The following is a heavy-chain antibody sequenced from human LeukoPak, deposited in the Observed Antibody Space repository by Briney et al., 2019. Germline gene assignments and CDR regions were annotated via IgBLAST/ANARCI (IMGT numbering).Heavy chain of an antibody. J-gene: IGHJ6*02. CDR1: GGSVSSGGYY. Sequence: SETLSLTCTVSGGSVSSGGYYWSWIRQPPGKGLEWIGYIYYSGSTNYNPSLKSRVTISVDTSKNQFSLKLSSVTAADTAVYYCARDFSTSSFYYYGLDVWGQGTTVTVSS. D-gene: IGHD6-6*01. CDR3: ARDFSTSSFYYYGLDV. CDR2: IYYSGST. V-gene: IGHV4-61*08.